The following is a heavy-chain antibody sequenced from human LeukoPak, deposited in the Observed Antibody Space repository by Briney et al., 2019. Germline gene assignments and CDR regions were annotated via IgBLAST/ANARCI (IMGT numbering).Heavy chain of an antibody. CDR3: AKDNPATYYYDSSGYSLTSDY. D-gene: IGHD3-22*01. J-gene: IGHJ4*02. CDR1: GFTFSSYA. Sequence: TGGSLRLSCAASGFTFSSYAMSWVRQAPGKGLEWVSAISGSGGSTYYADSVKGRFTISRDNSKNTLYLQMNSLRAEDTAVYYCAKDNPATYYYDSSGYSLTSDYWGQGTLVTVSS. CDR2: ISGSGGST. V-gene: IGHV3-23*01.